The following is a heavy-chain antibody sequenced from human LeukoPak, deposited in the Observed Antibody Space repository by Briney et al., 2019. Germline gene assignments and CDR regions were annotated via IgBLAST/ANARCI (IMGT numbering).Heavy chain of an antibody. D-gene: IGHD1-26*01. V-gene: IGHV3-23*01. CDR1: GFTFSSYA. CDR3: AKGELPNGYFDY. CDR2: ISGSGGST. J-gene: IGHJ4*02. Sequence: GGTLRLSCAASGFTFSSYAMSWVRQAPGKGLEWGLAISGSGGSTYYADSVKGRFTISRDNSKNTLYLQMNSLRAEDTAVYYCAKGELPNGYFDYWGQGTLVTVSS.